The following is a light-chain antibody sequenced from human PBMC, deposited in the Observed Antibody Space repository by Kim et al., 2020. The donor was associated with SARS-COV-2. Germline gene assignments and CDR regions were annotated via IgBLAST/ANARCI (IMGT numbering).Light chain of an antibody. J-gene: IGKJ4*02. CDR2: KTS. CDR1: QNINNW. V-gene: IGKV1-5*03. CDR3: QQYNTYSALT. Sequence: SVGDRVTITCRASQNINNWLAWYQQKPGKAPKLLIYKTSSLESGVPSRFSGSRSGTEFTLTITSLQPDDFATYYGQQYNTYSALTFGGGTKVDI.